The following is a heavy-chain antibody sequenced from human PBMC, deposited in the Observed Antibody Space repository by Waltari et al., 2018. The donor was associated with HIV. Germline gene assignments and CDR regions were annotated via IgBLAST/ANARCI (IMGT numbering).Heavy chain of an antibody. CDR1: GGSISSGSYY. CDR3: ARATGDSPFDY. D-gene: IGHD4-17*01. CDR2: IYTSRST. V-gene: IGHV4-61*02. Sequence: QVQLQESGPGLVKPSQTLSLPCTVSGGSISSGSYYWSWIRQPAGKGLEWIGRIYTSRSTNYNPSLKSRVTISVDTSKNQLSLKLSSVTAADTAVYYCARATGDSPFDYWGQGTLVTVSS. J-gene: IGHJ4*02.